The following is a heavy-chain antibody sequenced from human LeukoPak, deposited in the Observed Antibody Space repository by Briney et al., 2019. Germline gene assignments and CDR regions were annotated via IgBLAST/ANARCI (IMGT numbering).Heavy chain of an antibody. CDR3: ARDLGWLLLGY. V-gene: IGHV3-7*03. Sequence: GGSLRLSCAASGFIFSNYWMDWVRQVPGKGLEWVANMKGDGSEIYYVDSVKGRFTISRDNAKNSLYLQMNNLRAEDTAIYYCARDLGWLLLGYWGQGTLVTVSS. CDR2: MKGDGSEI. D-gene: IGHD2-15*01. CDR1: GFIFSNYW. J-gene: IGHJ4*02.